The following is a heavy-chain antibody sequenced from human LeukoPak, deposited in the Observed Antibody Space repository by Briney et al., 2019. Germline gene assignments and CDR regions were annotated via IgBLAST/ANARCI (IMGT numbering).Heavy chain of an antibody. V-gene: IGHV4-34*01. D-gene: IGHD6-13*01. J-gene: IGHJ4*02. Sequence: SETLSLTCAVYGGSFSGYYWSWIRQPPGKGLEWIGEINHSGSTNYNPSLKSRVTISVDTSKNQFSLKVNSVTAADTAAYHCARLKRGIAAAGPDFWGQGTLVTVTS. CDR2: INHSGST. CDR3: ARLKRGIAAAGPDF. CDR1: GGSFSGYY.